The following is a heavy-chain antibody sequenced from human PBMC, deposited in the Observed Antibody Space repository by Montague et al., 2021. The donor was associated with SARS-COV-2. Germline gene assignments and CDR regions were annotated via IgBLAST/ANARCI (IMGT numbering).Heavy chain of an antibody. Sequence: SETLSLTYTVSGASITTYYWSWIRRSAGKGLEWIGRIHTSGNTNYNPTLRSRVTMSVDTSKNQFSLKLNSVTAADTAVYYCAREATSWFGELMGVWFDPWGQGTLVTVSS. V-gene: IGHV4-4*07. CDR3: AREATSWFGELMGVWFDP. CDR2: IHTSGNT. D-gene: IGHD3-10*01. J-gene: IGHJ5*02. CDR1: GASITTYY.